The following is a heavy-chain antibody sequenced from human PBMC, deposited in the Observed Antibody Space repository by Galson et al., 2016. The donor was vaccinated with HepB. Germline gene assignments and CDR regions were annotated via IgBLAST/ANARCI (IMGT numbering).Heavy chain of an antibody. J-gene: IGHJ5*01. CDR2: IVPMFGAT. V-gene: IGHV1-69*13. D-gene: IGHD2-21*02. CDR3: AREGCAGDCPKWFDP. Sequence: SVKVSCKASGGTFSTDGLSWVRQAPGQGLEWMGGIVPMFGATNYAQKFQDRVTITADESTNTAHMELSSLRSEDTAIYYCAREGCAGDCPKWFDPWGQGTLVTVSS. CDR1: GGTFSTDG.